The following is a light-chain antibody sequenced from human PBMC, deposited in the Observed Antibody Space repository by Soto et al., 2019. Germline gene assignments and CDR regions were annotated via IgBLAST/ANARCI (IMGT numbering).Light chain of an antibody. V-gene: IGKV1-39*01. CDR1: QSIGKH. Sequence: DIQMTQPPYSLSASVGDRFTMTCRASQSIGKHLNWYQQKPGKAPKFLIYAASNLQSGVPSRFSGSGSGTDFTLTVNSLQPEDFATYYCQQGYTSAITFGQGTKVDI. J-gene: IGKJ1*01. CDR2: AAS. CDR3: QQGYTSAIT.